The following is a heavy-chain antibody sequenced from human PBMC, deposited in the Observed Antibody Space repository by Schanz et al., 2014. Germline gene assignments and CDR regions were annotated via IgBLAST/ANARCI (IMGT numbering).Heavy chain of an antibody. CDR1: GGSIISSTW. CDR3: ARLGITGTTVFY. D-gene: IGHD1-20*01. J-gene: IGHJ4*02. CDR2: IYHNGDT. Sequence: QVRLQESGPGVVKPSGTLSLTCAVSGGSIISSTWWGWVRQPPGKGLEWIGEIYHNGDTSFNPSLKSRAPMPMAGSKSRFSLRLTSMTAADTAVYYCARLGITGTTVFYWGQGTLVTVSS. V-gene: IGHV4-4*02.